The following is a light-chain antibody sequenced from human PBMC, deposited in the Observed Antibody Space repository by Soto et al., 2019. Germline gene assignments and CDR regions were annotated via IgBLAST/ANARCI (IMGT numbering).Light chain of an antibody. CDR3: QQYGT. CDR1: QDISNY. J-gene: IGKJ2*01. V-gene: IGKV1-33*01. CDR2: DAS. Sequence: DIQMTQSPSSLSASVGDRVTITCQASQDISNYLNWYQQKPGKAPKLLIYDASNLETGVPSRFSGSGSGTDFTFTIRSLQPEAIATYYCQQYGTFGQGTKLEIK.